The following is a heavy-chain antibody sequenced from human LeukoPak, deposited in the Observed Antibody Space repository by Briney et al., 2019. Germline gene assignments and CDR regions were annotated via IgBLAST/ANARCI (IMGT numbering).Heavy chain of an antibody. D-gene: IGHD2-2*01. CDR2: IRSKANNYAT. J-gene: IGHJ4*02. CDR1: GFTFSGSA. Sequence: GGSLRLSCAASGFTFSGSAMHWVRQASGKGLEWVGRIRSKANNYATAYAASVKGRFTISRDDSKNTAYLQMNSLKTEDTAVYYCTRPAGGYCSSTSCPGVDYWGQGTLVTVSS. V-gene: IGHV3-73*01. CDR3: TRPAGGYCSSTSCPGVDY.